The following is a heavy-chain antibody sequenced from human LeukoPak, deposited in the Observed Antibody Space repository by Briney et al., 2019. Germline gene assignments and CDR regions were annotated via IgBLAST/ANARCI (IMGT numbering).Heavy chain of an antibody. J-gene: IGHJ5*02. CDR2: INPSGGST. D-gene: IGHD6-13*01. CDR3: ARPYSSSWYKSDWFDP. Sequence: ASVKVSCKASGYTFTSYYMHWVRQAPGQGLEWMGIINPSGGSTSYAQKFQGRVTMTRDTSTSTVYMELSSLRSEDTAVYYCARPYSSSWYKSDWFDPWGQGTLVTVSS. V-gene: IGHV1-46*01. CDR1: GYTFTSYY.